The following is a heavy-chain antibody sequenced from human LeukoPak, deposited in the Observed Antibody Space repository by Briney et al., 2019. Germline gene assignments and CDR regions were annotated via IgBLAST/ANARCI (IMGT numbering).Heavy chain of an antibody. CDR1: GGSFSGYY. D-gene: IGHD4-23*01. V-gene: IGHV4-34*01. J-gene: IGHJ4*02. CDR2: ISHSGST. CDR3: ARYGGNYNY. Sequence: SETLSLTCAVYGGSFSGYYWSWIPQPPGKGLEWIGEISHSGSTNYNPSLKSRVTISVDTSKNQFSLKLSSVTAADTAVYYCARYGGNYNYWGQGTLVTVSS.